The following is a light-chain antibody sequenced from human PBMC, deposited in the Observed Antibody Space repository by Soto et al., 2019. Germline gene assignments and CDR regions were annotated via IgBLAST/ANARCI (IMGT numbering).Light chain of an antibody. J-gene: IGKJ4*01. CDR1: QAINNY. V-gene: IGKV1-27*01. CDR2: AAS. Sequence: DIKMTQSPSSLSASVGDRATITCRASQAINNYLAWYQQKPGKVPTLLISAASTLQSGVPSRFSGSGAVTDFTLTISSLQSEDVASFYCQKFSAAPTFGGGTKVEI. CDR3: QKFSAAPT.